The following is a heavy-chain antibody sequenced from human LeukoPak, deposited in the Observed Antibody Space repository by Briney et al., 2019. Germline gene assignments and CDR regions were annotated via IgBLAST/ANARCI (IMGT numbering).Heavy chain of an antibody. CDR3: ARDLVSSGWLYYFDY. V-gene: IGHV3-30-3*01. CDR1: GFTFSSYA. D-gene: IGHD6-19*01. CDR2: ISYDGSNK. J-gene: IGHJ4*02. Sequence: GRSLRLSCAASGFTFSSYAMHWVRPAPGKGLEWVAVISYDGSNKYYADSVKGRFTISRDNSKNTLYLQMNSLRAEDTAVYYCARDLVSSGWLYYFDYWGQGTLVTVSS.